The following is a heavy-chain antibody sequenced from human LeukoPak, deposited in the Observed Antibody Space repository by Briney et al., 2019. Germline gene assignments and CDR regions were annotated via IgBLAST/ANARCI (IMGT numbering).Heavy chain of an antibody. CDR1: GFTFSSYW. V-gene: IGHV3-7*03. J-gene: IGHJ4*02. CDR3: AKVRRLVVVIISSFDY. D-gene: IGHD3-3*01. CDR2: IKQDGSEK. Sequence: GGSLRLSCAASGFTFSSYWMSWVRQAPGKGLEWVANIKQDGSEKYYVDSVKGRFTISRDNSKNTLYLQMNSLRAEDTAVYYCAKVRRLVVVIISSFDYWGQGTLVTVSS.